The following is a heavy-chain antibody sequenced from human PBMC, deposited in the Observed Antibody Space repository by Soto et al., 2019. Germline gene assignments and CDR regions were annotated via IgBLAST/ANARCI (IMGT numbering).Heavy chain of an antibody. CDR2: IDPSDSYT. D-gene: IGHD6-19*01. J-gene: IGHJ5*02. V-gene: IGHV5-10-1*01. CDR3: ARSGDSSGWFAGGNWFDP. CDR1: GYRFTNYW. Sequence: GESLKISCKGSGYRFTNYWISWVRQLPGKGLEWMGRIDPSDSYTNYSPSFQGHVTISADKSISTAYLQWSSLKASDTAMYYCARSGDSSGWFAGGNWFDPWGQGTLVTVSS.